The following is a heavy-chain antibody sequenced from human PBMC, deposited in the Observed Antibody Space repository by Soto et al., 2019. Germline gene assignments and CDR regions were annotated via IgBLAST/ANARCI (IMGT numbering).Heavy chain of an antibody. CDR2: ISSSSSAI. CDR1: GFTFSSYS. D-gene: IGHD3-22*01. Sequence: GGSLRLSCAASGFTFSSYSMNWVRQAPGKGLEWVSYISSSSSAIYYADSVKGRFTISRYNAKYSLYLQMNSLRDEDTAVYYCARDGHYYDSSGYYYTGLFDYWGQGTLVTVSS. J-gene: IGHJ4*02. CDR3: ARDGHYYDSSGYYYTGLFDY. V-gene: IGHV3-48*02.